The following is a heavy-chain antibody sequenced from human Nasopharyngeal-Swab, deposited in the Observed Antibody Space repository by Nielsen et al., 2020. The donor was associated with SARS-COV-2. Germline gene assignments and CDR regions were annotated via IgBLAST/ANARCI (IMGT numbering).Heavy chain of an antibody. CDR3: TRGSLRTAPDC. D-gene: IGHD4-17*01. V-gene: IGHV4-59*12. CDR1: GASISSDY. J-gene: IGHJ4*02. Sequence: GSLRLSCAVSGASISSDYWGWIRQPPGKGLEWIGCVSYSGRTDYNPSLKSRVTISKDTSKKHFSLVLSSLTAADTALYYCTRGSLRTAPDCWGQGTLVTVSS. CDR2: VSYSGRT.